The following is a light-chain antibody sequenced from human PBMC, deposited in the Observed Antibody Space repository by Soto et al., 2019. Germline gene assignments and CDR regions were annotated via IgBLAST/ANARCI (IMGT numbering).Light chain of an antibody. CDR2: EVT. CDR3: SSYAGSNNLV. Sequence: QSVLTQPPSASGSPGQSVTISCTGTSSDVGGYHYVSWYQQHPGKAPKLMIHEVTKRPSGVPDRFSGSKSGNTASLTVSGLQGEDEADYYCSSYAGSNNLVFGGGTQLTVL. V-gene: IGLV2-8*01. CDR1: SSDVGGYHY. J-gene: IGLJ2*01.